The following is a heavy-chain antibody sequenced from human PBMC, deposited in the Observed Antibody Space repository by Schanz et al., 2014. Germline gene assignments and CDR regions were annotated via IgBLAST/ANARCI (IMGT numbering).Heavy chain of an antibody. CDR3: AKDRQTTVNRVGYYYGMDV. J-gene: IGHJ6*02. CDR2: ISGDGTTT. V-gene: IGHV3-74*01. D-gene: IGHD4-4*01. Sequence: LLVESGGGLVQPGGSLRLSCAASGFTFSVYWMHWVRQPPGEGLVSVSRISGDGTTTSYADSVKGRFTISRDNAKNTLYLQMNSLRAEDTALYYCAKDRQTTVNRVGYYYGMDVWGQGTTVTVSS. CDR1: GFTFSVYW.